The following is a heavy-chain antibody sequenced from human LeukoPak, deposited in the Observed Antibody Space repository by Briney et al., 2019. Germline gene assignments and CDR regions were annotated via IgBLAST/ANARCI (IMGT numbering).Heavy chain of an antibody. V-gene: IGHV4-38-2*02. D-gene: IGHD2-15*01. CDR2: IHHTGKT. CDR3: ARDASLGSGPTDGFDL. CDR1: GYSISRGYY. J-gene: IGHJ3*01. Sequence: SETLSLTCAVSGYSISRGYYWGWIRQAPGKGLELIGSIHHTGKTYYHPSLKSRVTTSIDTSKDQSSLKVTYVTAADTAVYFCARDASLGSGPTDGFDLWGRGTLVTVSS.